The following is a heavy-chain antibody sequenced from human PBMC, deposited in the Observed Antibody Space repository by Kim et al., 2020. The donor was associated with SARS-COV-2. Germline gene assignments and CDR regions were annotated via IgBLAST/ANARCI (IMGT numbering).Heavy chain of an antibody. D-gene: IGHD3-9*01. V-gene: IGHV3-53*01. CDR1: GLTVGNHY. Sequence: GGSLRLSCAASGLTVGNHYMSWVRQAPGKGLEWVSLIYSGGATYYTDSVKGRFTISRDNAKNTLFLQVDSLTGEDTAVYYCTTFDWGSGYFDLWGRGTLVTVSS. CDR3: TTFDWGSGYFDL. CDR2: IYSGGAT. J-gene: IGHJ2*01.